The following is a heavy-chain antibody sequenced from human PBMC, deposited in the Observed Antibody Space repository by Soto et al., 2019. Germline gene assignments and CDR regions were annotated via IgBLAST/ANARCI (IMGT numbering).Heavy chain of an antibody. J-gene: IGHJ6*02. Sequence: QAGGSLRLSCAASGFTFSSYAMHWVRQAPGKGLEWVAVISYDGSNKYYADSVKGRFTISRDNSKNTLYLQMNSLRAEDTAVYYCARDLGPEYQLPYRLWFGEGYYYGMDVWGQGTTVTVSS. CDR3: ARDLGPEYQLPYRLWFGEGYYYGMDV. CDR1: GFTFSSYA. CDR2: ISYDGSNK. D-gene: IGHD3-10*01. V-gene: IGHV3-30-3*01.